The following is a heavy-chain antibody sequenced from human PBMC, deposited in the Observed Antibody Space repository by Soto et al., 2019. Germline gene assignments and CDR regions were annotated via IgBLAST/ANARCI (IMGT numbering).Heavy chain of an antibody. V-gene: IGHV4-4*07. D-gene: IGHD7-27*01. CDR2: IDTSGKT. J-gene: IGHJ3*02. CDR1: GGSLTAYS. CDR3: AKDESGAADI. Sequence: KPSETLSLTCTVSGGSLTAYSWNWIRQPVGKGLEWIGRIDTSGKTNYIPSLKSRLTMSIDRFKNQFSLNLKFVTAADTAVYFCAKDESGAADIWGQGTMVTV.